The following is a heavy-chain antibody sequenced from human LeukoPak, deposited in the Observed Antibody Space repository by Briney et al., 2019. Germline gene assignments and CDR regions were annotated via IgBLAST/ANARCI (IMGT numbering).Heavy chain of an antibody. J-gene: IGHJ3*02. V-gene: IGHV3-33*01. CDR1: GFTFSNYG. CDR2: IWFDGSRK. D-gene: IGHD3-22*01. CDR3: ARDLEDSSPFGAFDM. Sequence: GGSLRLSCAASGFTFSNYGMHWVRQVPGKGLEWVAAIWFDGSRKYHADSVKGRLTISRDNSKNTLYLQMNSLRAEDTAVYYCARDLEDSSPFGAFDMWGQGTLVTVSS.